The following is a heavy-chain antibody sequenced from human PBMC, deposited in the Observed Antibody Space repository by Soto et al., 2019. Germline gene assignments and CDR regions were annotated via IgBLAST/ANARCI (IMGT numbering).Heavy chain of an antibody. CDR3: ARRARPDFYYMDV. D-gene: IGHD6-6*01. J-gene: IGHJ6*03. V-gene: IGHV3-64*01. CDR2: INSNGGGT. Sequence: GGSMGLSCVPSGLTVSGYGMHWVRQAPGKGLEYVSGINSNGGGTNYANSVQGRFTISRDNSKNTVYLQMGSLRPEDMAVYYCARRARPDFYYMDVWGKGTTVTVSS. CDR1: GLTVSGYG.